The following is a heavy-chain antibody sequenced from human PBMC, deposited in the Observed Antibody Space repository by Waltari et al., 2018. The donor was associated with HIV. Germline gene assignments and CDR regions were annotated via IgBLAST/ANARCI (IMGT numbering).Heavy chain of an antibody. CDR2: ISYDGNNK. D-gene: IGHD3-10*01. CDR3: ARDGRLLLSYGALDV. V-gene: IGHV3-30*01. CDR1: GSTFSGYG. Sequence: HVQLVESGGGVVQPGRSLRLSCLASGSTFSGYGMFWVRQAPGKGLQWVAVISYDGNNKYYADSVQGRFTISRDESQNTLYLQMNSLRVEDTAVYYCARDGRLLLSYGALDVWGQGTLVTVSS. J-gene: IGHJ3*01.